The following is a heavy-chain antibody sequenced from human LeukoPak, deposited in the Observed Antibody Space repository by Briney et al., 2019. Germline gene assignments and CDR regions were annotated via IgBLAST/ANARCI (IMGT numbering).Heavy chain of an antibody. CDR1: GFTFSSYW. V-gene: IGHV3-7*01. CDR2: IKQDGSEK. J-gene: IGHJ4*02. D-gene: IGHD2-15*01. Sequence: PGGSLRLSCAASGFTFSSYWMSWVRQAPGKGLEWVANIKQDGSEKYYVDSVKGRFTISRDNAKNSLYLQMNSLRVEDTAVYYCARDRGWPAVHFDLWGQGTLVTVSS. CDR3: ARDRGWPAVHFDL.